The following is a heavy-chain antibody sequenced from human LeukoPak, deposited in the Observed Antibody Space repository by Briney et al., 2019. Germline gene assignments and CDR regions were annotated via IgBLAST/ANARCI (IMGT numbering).Heavy chain of an antibody. CDR3: ARGGSSGYRTYFDY. V-gene: IGHV3-21*01. J-gene: IGHJ4*02. CDR1: GFTFSSYN. CDR2: ITSSSTYI. D-gene: IGHD3-22*01. Sequence: PGGSLRLSCAASGFTFSSYNMDWVRQAPGKGLEWVSSITSSSTYIYYADSVKGRFTISRDNAKNSLYLQMNSLRAEDTAVYYCARGGSSGYRTYFDYWGQGTLVTVSS.